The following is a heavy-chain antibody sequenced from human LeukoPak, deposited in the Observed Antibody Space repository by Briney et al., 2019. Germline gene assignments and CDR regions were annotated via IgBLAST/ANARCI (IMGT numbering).Heavy chain of an antibody. CDR2: IANDGSIK. CDR3: AREASGYDFDY. CDR1: GFTFSTYG. J-gene: IGHJ4*02. V-gene: IGHV3-30*03. D-gene: IGHD5-12*01. Sequence: GRSLRLSCAASGFTFSTYGMHWVRQAPGKGLEWVTVIANDGSIKYYADSVKGRFTISRDNSKNTLYLQMNRLTTEDTAVYYCAREASGYDFDYRGQGTLVTVSA.